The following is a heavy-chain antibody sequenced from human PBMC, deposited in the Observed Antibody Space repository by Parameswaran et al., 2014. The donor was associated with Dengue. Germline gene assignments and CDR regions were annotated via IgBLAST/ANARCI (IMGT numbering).Heavy chain of an antibody. V-gene: IGHV4-30-4*01. Sequence: WIRQPPGKGLEWIGYIYYSGSTYYNPSLKSRVTISVDTSKNQFSLKLSSVTAADTAVYYCARSHSGYDYRVFDPWGQGTLVTVSS. J-gene: IGHJ5*02. D-gene: IGHD5-12*01. CDR3: ARSHSGYDYRVFDP. CDR2: IYYSGST.